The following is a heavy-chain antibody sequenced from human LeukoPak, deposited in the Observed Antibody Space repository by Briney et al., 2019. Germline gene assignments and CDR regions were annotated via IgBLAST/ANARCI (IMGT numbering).Heavy chain of an antibody. D-gene: IGHD1-26*01. CDR1: GGSVSHSNW. Sequence: PSGTLSLTCAVSGGSVSHSNWWTWVRQSPGKGLEWIGEVHPSEGTNYNPSLKSRVTISLDKSKNQFSLELNSVTAADTAVYYCARGSWATVDYWGQGTLVTVSS. V-gene: IGHV4-4*02. CDR3: ARGSWATVDY. CDR2: VHPSEGT. J-gene: IGHJ4*02.